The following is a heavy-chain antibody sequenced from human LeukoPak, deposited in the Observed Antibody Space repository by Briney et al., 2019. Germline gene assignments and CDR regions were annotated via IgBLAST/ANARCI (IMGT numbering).Heavy chain of an antibody. CDR2: IKQDGSEK. CDR3: ARCRTYSSSSLGAIAI. V-gene: IGHV3-7*05. J-gene: IGHJ3*02. CDR1: GFTCITYR. Sequence: GGSLRLSCAASGFTCITYRWTWVRQAPGKGLEWVANIKQDGSEKYYVDSVKGRFTISRDNAKNSLYLQMNSLRAEDTAVYYCARCRTYSSSSLGAIAIWGQGTMVTVSS. D-gene: IGHD6-13*01.